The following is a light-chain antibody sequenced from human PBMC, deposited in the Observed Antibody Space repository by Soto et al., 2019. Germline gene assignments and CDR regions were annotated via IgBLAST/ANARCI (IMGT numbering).Light chain of an antibody. J-gene: IGKJ2*01. CDR1: QSVASSY. CDR3: QQYGSSSYT. V-gene: IGKV3-20*01. Sequence: EIVLTQSPGTLSLSPGEGATLSCRASQSVASSYLAWYQQKPGQAPRLLIYGASNRATGIPDRFSGGGSGTDFTLTISRLESEDFAVYYCQQYGSSSYTFGQGTKLEIK. CDR2: GAS.